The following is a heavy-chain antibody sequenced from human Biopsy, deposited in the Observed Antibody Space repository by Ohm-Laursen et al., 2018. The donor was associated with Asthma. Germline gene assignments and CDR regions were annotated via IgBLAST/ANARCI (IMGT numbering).Heavy chain of an antibody. D-gene: IGHD1-26*01. Sequence: TLSLTCTVSGDSITSGGCCWNWIRQHPGKGLEWIGYIHHSGTSYFNPSLKSRVSFSRDTSKNQFSLRLTYVTAADTAVYYCARQKLVAAEGPFDMWGQGTMVIVSS. J-gene: IGHJ3*02. CDR1: GDSITSGGCC. CDR2: IHHSGTS. V-gene: IGHV4-31*03. CDR3: ARQKLVAAEGPFDM.